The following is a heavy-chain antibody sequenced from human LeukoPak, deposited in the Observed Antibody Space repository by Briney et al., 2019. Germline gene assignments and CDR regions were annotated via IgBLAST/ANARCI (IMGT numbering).Heavy chain of an antibody. CDR2: IYYSGSA. Sequence: SETLSLTCTVSGGSISDYYWSWIRQPPGKGLEWIGYIYYSGSANYNPSLKSRVTISVDTSKNQFSLKLSSATAADTAMYYCARRSYGAYDFGYWGQRTLVTVSS. CDR3: ARRSYGAYDFGY. D-gene: IGHD3-10*01. CDR1: GGSISDYY. J-gene: IGHJ4*02. V-gene: IGHV4-59*08.